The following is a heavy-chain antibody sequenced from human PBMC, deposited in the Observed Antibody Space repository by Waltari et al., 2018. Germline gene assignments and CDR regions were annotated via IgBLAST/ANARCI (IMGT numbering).Heavy chain of an antibody. J-gene: IGHJ2*01. CDR1: GFTFSSYA. V-gene: IGHV3-23*01. CDR2: ISGSGGST. D-gene: IGHD1-26*01. Sequence: EVQLLESGGGLVQPGGSLRLSCAGSGFTFSSYALSWVRQAPGKGLEWVSAISGSGGSTYYADSVKGRFTISRDNSKNTLYLQMNSLRAEDTAVYYCAKDIGSYWYFDLWGRGTLVTVSS. CDR3: AKDIGSYWYFDL.